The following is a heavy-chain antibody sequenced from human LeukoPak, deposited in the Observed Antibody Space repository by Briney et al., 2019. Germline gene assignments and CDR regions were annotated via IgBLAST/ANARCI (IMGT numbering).Heavy chain of an antibody. CDR1: GFTFSNYA. CDR3: AEDRYMVAN. D-gene: IGHD2-15*01. CDR2: ISGSGDST. J-gene: IGHJ4*02. Sequence: GGSLRLSCAASGFTFSNYAMSWVRQAPGKGLEWVSAISGSGDSTYYADSLKGRFTISRDNSKNTLFLQMNSLRAEDTAVYYCAEDRYMVANWGQGTLVTVSS. V-gene: IGHV3-23*01.